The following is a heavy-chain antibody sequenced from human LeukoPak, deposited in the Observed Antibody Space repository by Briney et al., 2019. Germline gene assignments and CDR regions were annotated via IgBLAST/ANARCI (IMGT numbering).Heavy chain of an antibody. CDR2: IYPGDSDT. Sequence: GESLKISCKGSGYSFTSYWIGWVRQVPGKGLEWMGIIYPGDSDTRYSPSFQGQVTISAHKSISTAYLQWSSLKASDTAMYYCARRRSTYYFDYWGQGTLVTVSS. CDR1: GYSFTSYW. D-gene: IGHD1-26*01. V-gene: IGHV5-51*01. J-gene: IGHJ4*02. CDR3: ARRRSTYYFDY.